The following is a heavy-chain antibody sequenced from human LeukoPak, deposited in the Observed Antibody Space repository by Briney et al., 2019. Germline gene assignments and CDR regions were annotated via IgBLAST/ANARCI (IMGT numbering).Heavy chain of an antibody. CDR1: GDSVSSNSAA. V-gene: IGHV6-1*01. CDR3: ARDVGGGWSSFDY. Sequence: SQTLSLTCAISGDSVSSNSAAWNWIRQSPSRGFEWLGRTYYRSGWNTDYAVSVKSRITINPDTSKNQFSLQLNSVTPEDTAVYYCARDVGGGWSSFDYWGQGTLVTVSS. CDR2: TYYRSGWNT. J-gene: IGHJ4*02. D-gene: IGHD6-19*01.